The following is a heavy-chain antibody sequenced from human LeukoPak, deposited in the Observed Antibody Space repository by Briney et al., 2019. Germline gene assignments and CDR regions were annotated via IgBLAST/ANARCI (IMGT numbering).Heavy chain of an antibody. Sequence: GGSLRLSCAASGFTFSSYEMNWVRQAPGKGLEWVSYISSSGSTIYYADSVKGRFIISRDNAKNSLYLQMNSLRAEDTAVYYCARVSRTGDFDYWGQGTLVTVSS. V-gene: IGHV3-48*03. CDR2: ISSSGSTI. J-gene: IGHJ4*02. D-gene: IGHD5/OR15-5a*01. CDR1: GFTFSSYE. CDR3: ARVSRTGDFDY.